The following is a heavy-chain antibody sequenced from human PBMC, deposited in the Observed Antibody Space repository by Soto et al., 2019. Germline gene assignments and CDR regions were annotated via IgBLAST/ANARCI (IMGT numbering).Heavy chain of an antibody. Sequence: EVQLLESGGGLVQPGGSRRPPFAASGFTFSGYPRTWVGQPPGKGLEWASAISGSGGNTYYADSVKGRFTISRDNSKNTLYLQMNSLRAEDTAVYYCAKSLVARPYDYWGQGTLVTVSS. CDR1: GFTFSGYP. J-gene: IGHJ4*02. D-gene: IGHD6-6*01. CDR2: ISGSGGNT. V-gene: IGHV3-23*01. CDR3: AKSLVARPYDY.